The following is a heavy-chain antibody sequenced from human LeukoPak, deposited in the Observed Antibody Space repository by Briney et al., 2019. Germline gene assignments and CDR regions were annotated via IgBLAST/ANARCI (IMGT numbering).Heavy chain of an antibody. D-gene: IGHD6-19*01. CDR2: IIPILGIA. Sequence: ASVKVSCKASGYTFTSYGISWVRQAPGQGLEWMGRIIPILGIANYAQKFQGRVTITADKSTSTAYMELSSLRSEDTAVYYCARVSPSGYSSGWSNWFDPWGQGTLVTVSS. CDR1: GYTFTSYG. CDR3: ARVSPSGYSSGWSNWFDP. V-gene: IGHV1-69*04. J-gene: IGHJ5*02.